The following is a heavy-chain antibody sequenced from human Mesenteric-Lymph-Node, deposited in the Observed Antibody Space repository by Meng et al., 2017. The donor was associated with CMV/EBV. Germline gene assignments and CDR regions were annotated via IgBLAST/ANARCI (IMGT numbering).Heavy chain of an antibody. V-gene: IGHV3-74*01. CDR3: ARRGAEAGQGFDY. Sequence: CAASGVTFRSYWMHWVRQAPGKGLVWASRISGDESSTSYADSVKGRFTISRDNAKNTVYLQMNSLRAEDTAVYYCARRGAEAGQGFDYWGQGNLVTVSS. CDR1: GVTFRSYW. J-gene: IGHJ4*02. D-gene: IGHD6-13*01. CDR2: ISGDESST.